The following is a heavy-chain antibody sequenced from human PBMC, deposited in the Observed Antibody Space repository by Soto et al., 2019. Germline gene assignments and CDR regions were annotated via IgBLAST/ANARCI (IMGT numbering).Heavy chain of an antibody. V-gene: IGHV1-69*02. D-gene: IGHD2-2*01. CDR2: IIPILGIA. J-gene: IGHJ6*02. CDR3: XXXXEGCXSTXXXXXXXYYGMDV. Sequence: QVQLVQSGAEVKKPGSSVKVSCKASGGTFSSYTISWVRQAPGQGLEWMGRIIPILGIANYAQKFQGRVTITAAXSTXXXXXXXXSMXSXDTXXXXXXXXXEGCXSTXXXXXXXYYGMDVWGQGTTVTVSS. CDR1: GGTFSSYT.